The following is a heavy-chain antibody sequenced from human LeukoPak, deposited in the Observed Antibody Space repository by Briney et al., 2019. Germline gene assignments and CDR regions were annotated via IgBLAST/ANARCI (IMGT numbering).Heavy chain of an antibody. Sequence: GGSLRLSCAASGFNLSSYSMNWVRRAPGKGLKWASYISSSSTHIYYADSVKGRFTISRDNARNSLYLQMNSLRAEDTAIYYCARSEHSSSSFDYWGQGTLVTVSS. CDR1: GFNLSSYS. V-gene: IGHV3-21*01. D-gene: IGHD6-6*01. CDR3: ARSEHSSSSFDY. J-gene: IGHJ4*02. CDR2: ISSSSTHI.